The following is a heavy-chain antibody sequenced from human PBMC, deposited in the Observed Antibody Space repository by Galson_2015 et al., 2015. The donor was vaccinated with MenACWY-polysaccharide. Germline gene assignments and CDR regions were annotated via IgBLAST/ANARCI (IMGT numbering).Heavy chain of an antibody. V-gene: IGHV4-59*08. D-gene: IGHD3-22*01. CDR2: IYYSGST. J-gene: IGHJ4*02. Sequence: LSLTCTVSGGSISSYYWSWIRQPPGKGLEWIGYIYYSGSTNYNPSLKSRVTISVDTSKNQFSLKLSSVTAADTAVYYCARQRGSNYYDSSGIFDYWGQGTLVTVSS. CDR3: ARQRGSNYYDSSGIFDY. CDR1: GGSISSYY.